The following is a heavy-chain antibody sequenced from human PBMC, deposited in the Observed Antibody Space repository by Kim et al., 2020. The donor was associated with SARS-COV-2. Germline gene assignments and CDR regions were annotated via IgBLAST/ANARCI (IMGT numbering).Heavy chain of an antibody. Sequence: SETLSLSCTVSGGSLSRYYWSWIRQPPGKALEWIGDIYYTGSVMHNSSLKSRVTLSVETSKNQFSLKLTSLTTADTAVYHCARKTRINGLERTSDDTFDFWGPGTKVTVSS. CDR1: GGSLSRYY. CDR2: IYYTGSV. CDR3: ARKTRINGLERTSDDTFDF. J-gene: IGHJ3*01. V-gene: IGHV4-59*01. D-gene: IGHD1-1*01.